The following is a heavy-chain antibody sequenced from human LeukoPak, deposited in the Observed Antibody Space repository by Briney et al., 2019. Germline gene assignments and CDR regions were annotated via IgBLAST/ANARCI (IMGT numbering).Heavy chain of an antibody. CDR2: IFYSGIT. CDR3: ARRGAGGENSGYYAYFDY. Sequence: SETLSLTCTVSGGSISNDYWSWIRHPPGTGLEYIWYIFYSGITNYNPSLESRVTILVGASKGQFALKLTSVTAADTAGYYWARRGAGGENSGYYAYFDYWGQGTLVTVSS. J-gene: IGHJ4*02. D-gene: IGHD3-22*01. V-gene: IGHV4-59*01. CDR1: GGSISNDY.